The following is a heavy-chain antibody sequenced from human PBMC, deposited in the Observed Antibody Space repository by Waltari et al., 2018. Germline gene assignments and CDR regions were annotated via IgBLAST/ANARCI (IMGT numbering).Heavy chain of an antibody. CDR2: ISGSGGTT. CDR3: AKSCSTSCYTCQLCY. Sequence: EVQLLESGGGLVQPGGSLRLSCAASGFTFSSYAMSWVRQGPGKGLEWVSGISGSGGTTYYADSGKGRFTISRDNSKNTLYLQMNSLRAEDTAVYYCAKSCSTSCYTCQLCYWGQGTLVTVSS. V-gene: IGHV3-23*01. J-gene: IGHJ4*02. D-gene: IGHD2-2*02. CDR1: GFTFSSYA.